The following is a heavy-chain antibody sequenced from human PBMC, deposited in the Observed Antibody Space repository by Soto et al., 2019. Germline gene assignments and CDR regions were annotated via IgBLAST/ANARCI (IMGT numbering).Heavy chain of an antibody. D-gene: IGHD1-26*01. J-gene: IGHJ4*02. CDR2: ISYDGSNK. Sequence: GGSLRHSCAASGFTFISYAMHWVRQAPGKGLEWVAVISYDGSNKYYADSVKGRFTISRDNSKNSLYLQMNSLRTEDTAFYYCAKDGNSGSYYLFDYWGQGTLVTVSS. V-gene: IGHV3-30-3*01. CDR1: GFTFISYA. CDR3: AKDGNSGSYYLFDY.